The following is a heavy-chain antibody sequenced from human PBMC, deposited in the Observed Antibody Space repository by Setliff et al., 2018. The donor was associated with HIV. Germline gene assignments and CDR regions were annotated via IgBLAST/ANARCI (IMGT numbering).Heavy chain of an antibody. CDR1: GKTLIEVS. CDR3: AKERFTLIGLDPFDL. D-gene: IGHD3-3*01. J-gene: IGHJ3*01. V-gene: IGHV1-24*01. CDR2: FEPEEGET. Sequence: ASVKVSCKVSGKTLIEVSLHWVRQAPGKGLEWMGGFEPEEGETIYAQKFQGRVTMTEATSTDTAYMELSSLTSEDTAVYYCAKERFTLIGLDPFDLWGQGTMVTVSS.